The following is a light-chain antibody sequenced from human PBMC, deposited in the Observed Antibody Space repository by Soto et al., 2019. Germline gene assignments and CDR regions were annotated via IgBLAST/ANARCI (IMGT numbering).Light chain of an antibody. V-gene: IGKV3D-20*02. J-gene: IGKJ4*01. CDR3: QQRSNWTLT. CDR2: AAS. Sequence: ETVLTQSPATVSLSPGDRATLPCRASQSVSSNKLAWYQQKPGQAPRLLIYAASSRATGIPDRFSGSGSGTDFTLTINRLEPEDFAVYYCQQRSNWTLTFGGGTKVEIK. CDR1: QSVSSNK.